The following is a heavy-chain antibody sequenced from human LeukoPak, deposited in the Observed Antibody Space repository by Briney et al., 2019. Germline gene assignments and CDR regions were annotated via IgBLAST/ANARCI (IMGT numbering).Heavy chain of an antibody. Sequence: SEXLSLTCTVSGGSISSYYWSWLRQPPGKGLEWIGYIYYSGSTNYNPSLTSRVTISVDTSKNQFSLKLSSVTAADTAVYYCARPAHYYYYYMDVWGKRTTDTVSS. J-gene: IGHJ6*03. CDR3: ARPAHYYYYYMDV. CDR1: GGSISSYY. V-gene: IGHV4-59*01. CDR2: IYYSGST.